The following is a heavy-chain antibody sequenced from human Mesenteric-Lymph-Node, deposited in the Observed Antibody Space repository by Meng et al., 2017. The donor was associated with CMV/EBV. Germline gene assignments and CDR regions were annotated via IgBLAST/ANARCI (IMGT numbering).Heavy chain of an antibody. J-gene: IGHJ5*02. CDR3: ARGYRGYSYGSRGWFDP. V-gene: IGHV4-31*02. CDR1: SISSGDFY. D-gene: IGHD5-18*01. Sequence: SISSGDFYWSWIRQPPGKGLQWIGYICYSGNTYYNPSLKSRLTISVDTSKNQFSLKLSSVTAADTAVYYCARGYRGYSYGSRGWFDPWGQGTLVTVSS. CDR2: ICYSGNT.